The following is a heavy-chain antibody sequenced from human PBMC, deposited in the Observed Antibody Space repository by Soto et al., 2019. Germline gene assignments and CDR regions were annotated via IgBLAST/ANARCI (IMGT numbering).Heavy chain of an antibody. D-gene: IGHD3-22*01. CDR2: ISYGGGTT. CDR3: AKNPGYYHDSTGDHFDY. Sequence: EVQLLESGGGLVQPGGSLRLSCAASEFTFSNYAMSWVRQAPGKGLEWVSAISYGGGTTYYADSVKGRFTISRDNSKNTLYLQMNSLRAEDTAVYYCAKNPGYYHDSTGDHFDYWGQGTLVTVSS. CDR1: EFTFSNYA. V-gene: IGHV3-23*01. J-gene: IGHJ4*02.